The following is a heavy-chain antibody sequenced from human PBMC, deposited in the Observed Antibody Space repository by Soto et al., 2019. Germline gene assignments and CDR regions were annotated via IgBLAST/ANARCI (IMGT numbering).Heavy chain of an antibody. Sequence: PSETLSLTCTVSGGSISSYYWSWIRQPPGKGLEWIGYIYYSGSTNYNPSLKSRVTISVDTSKNQFSLKLSSVTAADTAVYYCARLGFSGCSYYFASGNIDPRGQGNLVTVSA. CDR1: GGSISSYY. J-gene: IGHJ5*01. CDR3: ARLGFSGCSYYFASGNIDP. CDR2: IYYSGST. D-gene: IGHD2-15*01. V-gene: IGHV4-59*08.